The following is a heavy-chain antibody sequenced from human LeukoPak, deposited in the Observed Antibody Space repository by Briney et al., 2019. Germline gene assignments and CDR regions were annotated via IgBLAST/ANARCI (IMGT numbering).Heavy chain of an antibody. Sequence: ASVKVSCKASXYXXXDXXXXXXXXXXXXXXXXXXXIXPNSXXXKYAQKFXGXVTMTRDTSISTAYIEVSRLRSXDTAVYYCMREVGSINWYAYWGQGTLVTVSS. CDR1: XYXXXDXX. V-gene: IGHV1-2*02. D-gene: IGHD6-13*01. CDR2: IXPNSXXX. J-gene: IGHJ5*01. CDR3: MREVGSINWYAY.